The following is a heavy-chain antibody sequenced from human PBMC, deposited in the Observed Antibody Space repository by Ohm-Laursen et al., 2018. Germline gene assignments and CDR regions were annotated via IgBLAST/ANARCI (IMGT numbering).Heavy chain of an antibody. CDR1: GDSISSYY. V-gene: IGHV4-4*07. CDR2: IYSSGTT. CDR3: ARGLTGWRGYYFDN. Sequence: TLSLTCAVSGDSISSYYWSWIRQPAGKGLEWIGRIYSSGTTDYNPSLTSRVTMSLDTSKNQFSLKLNSVTAADSAVYFCARGLTGWRGYYFDNWGQGTLVTVSS. D-gene: IGHD3-9*01. J-gene: IGHJ4*02.